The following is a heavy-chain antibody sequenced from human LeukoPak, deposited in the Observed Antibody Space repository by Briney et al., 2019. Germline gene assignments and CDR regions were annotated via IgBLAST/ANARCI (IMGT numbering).Heavy chain of an antibody. CDR3: ATKQWLAPPPDS. D-gene: IGHD6-19*01. CDR1: GFTFSKYW. CDR2: INTDGTAT. V-gene: IGHV3-74*01. Sequence: GGSLRLSCAASGFTFSKYWMLWVRQAPGKGLESVSRINTDGTATTYADSVKGRFTVSRDNADNTMFLQMNSVRDEDAAVYYCATKQWLAPPPDSWGQGTPVTVSS. J-gene: IGHJ4*02.